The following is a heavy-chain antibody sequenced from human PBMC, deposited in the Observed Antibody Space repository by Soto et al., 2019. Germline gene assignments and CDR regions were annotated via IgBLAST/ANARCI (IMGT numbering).Heavy chain of an antibody. D-gene: IGHD3-16*01. CDR3: ARVTPKFDWFDP. V-gene: IGHV3-48*01. CDR1: GFTFSSYS. Sequence: GGSLRLSCAASGFTFSSYSMNWVRQAPGKGLGWVSYISSSSSTIYYADSVKGRFTISRDNDKNSLYLQMNSLRAEDTAVYYCARVTPKFDWFDPWGQGTLVTVSS. J-gene: IGHJ5*02. CDR2: ISSSSSTI.